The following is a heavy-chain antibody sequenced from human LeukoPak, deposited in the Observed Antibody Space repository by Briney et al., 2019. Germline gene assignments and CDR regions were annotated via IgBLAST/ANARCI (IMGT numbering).Heavy chain of an antibody. D-gene: IGHD1-1*01. J-gene: IGHJ4*02. CDR3: ASNWSDFDY. Sequence: SETLSLTCSVYGGSFSSGHYWGWIRQPPGKGLEWIGSIYEGETTYYNPSLKTRLTISLDTSKNQFSLKLSSVTAADTAVYYCASNWSDFDYWGQGILVTVSS. CDR1: GGSFSSGHY. V-gene: IGHV4-38-2*01. CDR2: IYEGETT.